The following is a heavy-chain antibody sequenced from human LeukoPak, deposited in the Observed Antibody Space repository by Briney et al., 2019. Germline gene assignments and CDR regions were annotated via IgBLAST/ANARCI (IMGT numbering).Heavy chain of an antibody. D-gene: IGHD3-22*01. Sequence: GGSLRLSCAASGFTFSSYGMHWVRQAPGKGLEWVAVISHDGSNKYYADSVKGRFTISRDNSKNTLYLQMNSLRAEDTAVYYCAKPDYYDSRGPDYWGQGTLVTVS. CDR1: GFTFSSYG. CDR3: AKPDYYDSRGPDY. J-gene: IGHJ4*02. CDR2: ISHDGSNK. V-gene: IGHV3-30*18.